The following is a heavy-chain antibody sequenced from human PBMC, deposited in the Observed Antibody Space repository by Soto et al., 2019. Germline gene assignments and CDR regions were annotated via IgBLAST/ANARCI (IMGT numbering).Heavy chain of an antibody. J-gene: IGHJ4*02. Sequence: EVQLLESGGGLVQPGGSLRLSCAASGFTFSSYAMSWVRQAPGKGLEWVSAISGSGGSTYYADSVKGRFTISRDNSKNTLYLQMNSLRAEDTAVYYGAKDKAVAGWGGVDYWGQGTLVTVSS. D-gene: IGHD6-19*01. CDR2: ISGSGGST. CDR3: AKDKAVAGWGGVDY. V-gene: IGHV3-23*01. CDR1: GFTFSSYA.